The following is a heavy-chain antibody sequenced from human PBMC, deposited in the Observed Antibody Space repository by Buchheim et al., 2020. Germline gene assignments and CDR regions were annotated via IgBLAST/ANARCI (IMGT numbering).Heavy chain of an antibody. D-gene: IGHD3-3*01. V-gene: IGHV3-23*01. Sequence: EVQLLESGGGLVQPGGSLRLSCAASGFTFSDYALSWVRQTPGRGLEWVSAISASGGSTYYADSVKGRFTISRDNSKNTLYLQMNSLSAEDTALYYCAKGYYTRGWFDPWGQGTL. CDR3: AKGYYTRGWFDP. CDR2: ISASGGST. J-gene: IGHJ5*02. CDR1: GFTFSDYA.